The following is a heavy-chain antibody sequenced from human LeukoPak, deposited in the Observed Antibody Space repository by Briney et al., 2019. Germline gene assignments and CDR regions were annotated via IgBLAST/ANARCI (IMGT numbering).Heavy chain of an antibody. CDR3: ARAMVWGLQSGP. V-gene: IGHV3-21*01. D-gene: IGHD3-10*01. Sequence: GGSLRLSCAASGFTFSSYSMNWVRQAPGKGLEWVSSISSSSSYIYYADSVKGRFTISRDNAKNSLYLQMNSLRAEDTAVYYCARAMVWGLQSGPWGQGTLVTVSS. CDR2: ISSSSSYI. J-gene: IGHJ5*02. CDR1: GFTFSSYS.